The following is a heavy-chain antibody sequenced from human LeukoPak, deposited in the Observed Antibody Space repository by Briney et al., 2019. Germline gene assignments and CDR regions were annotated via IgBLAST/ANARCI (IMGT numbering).Heavy chain of an antibody. CDR2: IFPGDSDT. J-gene: IGHJ4*02. D-gene: IGHD3-22*01. CDR1: GSNFTSYW. Sequence: GGSLQISSQGSGSNFTSYWIGRGRQLLGKGREGMGIIFPGDSDTRYSPSFQGQVTISADKSISTAYLQWSSLKASDTAMYYCARLRGYDSSGYDLDYWGQGTLVTVSS. V-gene: IGHV5-51*01. CDR3: ARLRGYDSSGYDLDY.